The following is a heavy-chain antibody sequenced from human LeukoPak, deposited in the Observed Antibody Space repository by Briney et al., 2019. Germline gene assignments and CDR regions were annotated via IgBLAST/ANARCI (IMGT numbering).Heavy chain of an antibody. D-gene: IGHD3-3*01. J-gene: IGHJ4*02. CDR2: FDPEDGET. CDR1: GYTLTELS. V-gene: IGHV1-24*01. Sequence: GASVKVSCKVSGYTLTELSMHWVRQAPGKGLEWMGGFDPEDGETIYAQKFQGRVTMTEDTSTDTAYMELSSLRSVDTAVYYCATGVTIFGVVIIPLVYWGQGTLVTVSS. CDR3: ATGVTIFGVVIIPLVY.